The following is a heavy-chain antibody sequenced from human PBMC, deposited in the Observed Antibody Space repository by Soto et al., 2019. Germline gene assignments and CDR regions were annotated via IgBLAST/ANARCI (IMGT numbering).Heavy chain of an antibody. CDR1: GYTFTGYY. CDR3: ATTGLVAVTASAFDY. V-gene: IGHV1-2*02. CDR2: IIANSHGT. D-gene: IGHD2-21*02. Sequence: QVQLVQSGAEVKKPGASVKVSCKASGYTFTGYYMSWVRQAPGQGLEWMGWIIANSHGTNYAQKFQGRSTTTRDTSITTAYMELRRMRSDDTAVYYCATTGLVAVTASAFDYWGQGTLVTVSS. J-gene: IGHJ4*02.